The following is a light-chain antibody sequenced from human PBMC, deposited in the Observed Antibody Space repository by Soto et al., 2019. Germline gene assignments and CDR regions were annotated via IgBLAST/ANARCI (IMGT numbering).Light chain of an antibody. CDR1: QSVSSSSY. V-gene: IGKV3-20*01. CDR2: GAS. J-gene: IGKJ2*01. Sequence: EIVLTQSPGTLSLSPGERATLSCRASQSVSSSSYLAWYQQKPGQAPRLLIYGASSRATGIPDRFSGCGSGTDFNFTNSRPEPEAFAVYYCHQYCSSPSYTFGQGTKLEIK. CDR3: HQYCSSPSYT.